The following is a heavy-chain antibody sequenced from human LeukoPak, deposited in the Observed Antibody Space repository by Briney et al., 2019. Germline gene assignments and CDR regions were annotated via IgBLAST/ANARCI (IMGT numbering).Heavy chain of an antibody. D-gene: IGHD5-12*01. Sequence: GGSLRLSCAASGFILSNSAMTWVRQAPGKGLRWVSGIDTKGTRTYYADSVKGRFSISRDNSKNTLFLQMNSLRVEDTAVYYCVKEVVATIPPLWGQGTLVTVSS. CDR3: VKEVVATIPPL. CDR2: IDTKGTRT. V-gene: IGHV3-23*01. J-gene: IGHJ4*02. CDR1: GFILSNSA.